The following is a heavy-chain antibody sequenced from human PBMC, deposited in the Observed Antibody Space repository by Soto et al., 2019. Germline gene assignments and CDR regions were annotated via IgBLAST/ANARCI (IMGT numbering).Heavy chain of an antibody. CDR1: GGTFSSYA. Sequence: SVKVSCKASGGTFSSYAISWVRQAPGQGLEWMGGIIPIFGTANYAQKFQGRVTITADESTSTAYMELSSLRSEDTAVYYCARDLGGIAVAGTLVANDAFDIWGKGNMVTVSS. D-gene: IGHD6-19*01. CDR3: ARDLGGIAVAGTLVANDAFDI. J-gene: IGHJ3*02. V-gene: IGHV1-69*13. CDR2: IIPIFGTA.